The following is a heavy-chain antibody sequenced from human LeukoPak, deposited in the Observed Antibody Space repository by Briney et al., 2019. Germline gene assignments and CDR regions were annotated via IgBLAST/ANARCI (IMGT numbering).Heavy chain of an antibody. CDR3: ATDSSSWYGYFQH. D-gene: IGHD6-13*01. Sequence: GASVKVSCKVSGYTLTELSMHWVRQAPGKGLEWMGGFDPEDGETIYAQKFQGRVTMTEGTSTDTAYMELSSLRSEDTAVYYCATDSSSWYGYFQHWGQGTLVTVSS. J-gene: IGHJ1*01. V-gene: IGHV1-24*01. CDR2: FDPEDGET. CDR1: GYTLTELS.